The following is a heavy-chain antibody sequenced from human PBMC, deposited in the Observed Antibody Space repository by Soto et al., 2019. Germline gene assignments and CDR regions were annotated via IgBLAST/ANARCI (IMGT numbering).Heavy chain of an antibody. V-gene: IGHV1-24*01. CDR3: ATDSPNITMIVGAFDI. CDR1: GYTLTELS. Sequence: ASVKVSCKVSGYTLTELSMHWVRQAPGKGLEWMGGFDPEDGETIYAQKFQGRVTMTEDTSTDTAYMELSSLRSEDTAVYYCATDSPNITMIVGAFDIWGQGTMGIVSS. J-gene: IGHJ3*02. CDR2: FDPEDGET. D-gene: IGHD3-22*01.